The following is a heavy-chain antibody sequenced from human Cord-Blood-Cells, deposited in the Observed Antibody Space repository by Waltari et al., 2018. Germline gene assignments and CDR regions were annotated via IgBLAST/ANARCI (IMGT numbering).Heavy chain of an antibody. CDR2: INTNTGNP. V-gene: IGHV7-4-1*02. D-gene: IGHD5-12*01. CDR3: ARDGGVGDIVATIDY. J-gene: IGHJ4*02. CDR1: GYTFTTYA. Sequence: QVQLVQSGSELKKPGASVKVSCKASGYTFTTYAMNSLPQAPGQGREWTGWINTNTGNPTYAQGFTGRFVFSLDTSVSTAYLQISSLKAEDTAVYYCARDGGVGDIVATIDYWGQGTLVTVSS.